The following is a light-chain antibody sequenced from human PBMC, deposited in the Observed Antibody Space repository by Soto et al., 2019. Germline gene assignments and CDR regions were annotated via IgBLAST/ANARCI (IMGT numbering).Light chain of an antibody. CDR1: SSDIGSYKY. CDR3: GSYAGINIWV. Sequence: QSALTQPPSASGSPGQSVTISCTGTSSDIGSYKYVSWYQQHPGKAPQVMIYEVSKRPSGVPDRFSGSKSGNTASLNVSGLQAEYEADYYSGSYAGINIWVFGTGTNVTVL. V-gene: IGLV2-8*01. J-gene: IGLJ1*01. CDR2: EVS.